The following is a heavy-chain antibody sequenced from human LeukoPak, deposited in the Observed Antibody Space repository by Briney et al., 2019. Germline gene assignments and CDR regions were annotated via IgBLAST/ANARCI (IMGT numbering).Heavy chain of an antibody. D-gene: IGHD4-11*01. V-gene: IGHV3-30*04. CDR1: GFTFSSYT. Sequence: GGSLRLSRAASGFTFSSYTMHWVRQAPGKGLECVAVMSYDGSNKYYADSVKGRFTISRDNSKNTLPLQMNSLRAEDTAVYYCARLSLYSSGPTSWGQGTLVTVSS. J-gene: IGHJ5*02. CDR2: MSYDGSNK. CDR3: ARLSLYSSGPTS.